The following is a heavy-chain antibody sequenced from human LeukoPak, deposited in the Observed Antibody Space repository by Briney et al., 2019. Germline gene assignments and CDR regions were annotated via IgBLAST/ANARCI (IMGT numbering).Heavy chain of an antibody. CDR2: IYYSGST. Sequence: SETLSLTCTVSGGSISSSSYYWGWIRQPPGKGLEWIGSIYYSGSTYYNPSLKSRVTISVDTSKNQFSLKLSSVTAADTAVYYCARVGGIVAAGLFDYWGQGTLVTVSS. CDR3: ARVGGIVAAGLFDY. V-gene: IGHV4-39*01. J-gene: IGHJ4*02. CDR1: GGSISSSSYY. D-gene: IGHD6-13*01.